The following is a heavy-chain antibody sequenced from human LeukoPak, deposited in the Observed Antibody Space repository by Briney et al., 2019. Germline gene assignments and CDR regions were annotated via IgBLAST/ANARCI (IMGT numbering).Heavy chain of an antibody. V-gene: IGHV1-69*04. CDR3: ARVLRGTIDY. D-gene: IGHD5/OR15-5a*01. J-gene: IGHJ4*02. CDR1: GGTFSSYA. Sequence: SVKVSCKASGGTFSSYAISWVRQAPGQGLEWMGRIIPILGIANYAQKFQGRVTITADRSTSTAYMELSSLRSEDTAVYYCARVLRGTIDYWGQGTLVTVSS. CDR2: IIPILGIA.